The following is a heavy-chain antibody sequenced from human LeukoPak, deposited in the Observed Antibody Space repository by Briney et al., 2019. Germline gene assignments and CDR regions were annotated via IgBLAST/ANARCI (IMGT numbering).Heavy chain of an antibody. CDR2: INHSGST. CDR3: ARGVNSSGWYRARGTALDY. J-gene: IGHJ4*02. V-gene: IGHV4-34*01. Sequence: SETLSLTCAVYGASFSGYYWSWIRQSPGKGLEWIGEINHSGSTNYNPSLKSRVTISVDTSKNQFSLKLSSVTAADTAVYYCARGVNSSGWYRARGTALDYWGQGTLVTVSS. CDR1: GASFSGYY. D-gene: IGHD6-19*01.